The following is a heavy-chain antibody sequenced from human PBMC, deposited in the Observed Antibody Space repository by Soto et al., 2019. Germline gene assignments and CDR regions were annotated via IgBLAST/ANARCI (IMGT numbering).Heavy chain of an antibody. V-gene: IGHV1-69*08. J-gene: IGHJ2*01. CDR2: IIPILGIA. Sequence: QVPLVQSGAEVKKPGSSVKVSCKASGGTFSSYTISWVRQAPGQGLEWMGRIIPILGIANYAQKFQGRVTITADKSTSTAYMELSSLRSEDTAVYYCARDLSVDFWSGYGYFDLWGRGTLVTVSS. D-gene: IGHD3-3*01. CDR3: ARDLSVDFWSGYGYFDL. CDR1: GGTFSSYT.